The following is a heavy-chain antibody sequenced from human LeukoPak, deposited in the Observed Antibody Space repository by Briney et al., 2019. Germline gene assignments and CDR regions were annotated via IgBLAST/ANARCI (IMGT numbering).Heavy chain of an antibody. CDR1: GGTFSSYA. CDR3: ARDSVEMATILYSY. D-gene: IGHD5-24*01. Sequence: SVKLSCKASGGTFSSYAISWVRQAPGQRPEWMGRIIPILGIANYAQKFQGRVTITADKSTSTAYMELSSLRSEDTAVYYCARDSVEMATILYSYWGQGTLVTVSS. CDR2: IIPILGIA. J-gene: IGHJ4*02. V-gene: IGHV1-69*04.